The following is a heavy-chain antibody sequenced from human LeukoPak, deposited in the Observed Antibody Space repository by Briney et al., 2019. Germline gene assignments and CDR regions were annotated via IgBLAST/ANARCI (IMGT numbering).Heavy chain of an antibody. CDR1: GGSIVSHY. V-gene: IGHV4-4*07. J-gene: IGHJ4*02. Sequence: KSSETLSLTCTVSGGSIVSHYWNWIRQPAGRGLEWIGRFYASGTTNTSPSLKSRVTMSVDTSKNQFSLKLSSVTAADTAVYYCAKDSSTWVNLAGHFDSWGQGTLVTVSS. CDR2: FYASGTT. CDR3: AKDSSTWVNLAGHFDS. D-gene: IGHD6-13*01.